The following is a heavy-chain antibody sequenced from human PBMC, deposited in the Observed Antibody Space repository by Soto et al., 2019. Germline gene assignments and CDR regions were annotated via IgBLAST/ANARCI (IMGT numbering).Heavy chain of an antibody. CDR3: ARIIGSSWDHFDY. D-gene: IGHD6-13*01. CDR1: GSSLTNARMG. CDR2: IFSNDEK. J-gene: IGHJ4*02. Sequence: GQTVMIPTDTLTLTRTVSGSSLTNARMGVSWSRQPPGKALEWLAHIFSNDEKSYSTSLKSRLTISKDTSKSQVVLTMTNMDPVDTATYSWARIIGSSWDHFDYWGQGTMVTVSS. V-gene: IGHV2-26*01.